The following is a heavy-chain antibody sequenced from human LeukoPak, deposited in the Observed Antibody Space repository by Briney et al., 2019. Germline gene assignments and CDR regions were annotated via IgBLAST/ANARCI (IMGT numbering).Heavy chain of an antibody. V-gene: IGHV4-30-4*01. CDR1: GGSISSGDYY. Sequence: PSETLSLTCTVAGGSISSGDYYWSWIRQPPGKGLEWIGYIYYSGSTYYNPSLKSRVTISVDTSKNQFSLKLSSVTAADTAVYYCASAYYDILTGYSYYFDYWGQGTLVTVSS. CDR3: ASAYYDILTGYSYYFDY. CDR2: IYYSGST. J-gene: IGHJ4*02. D-gene: IGHD3-9*01.